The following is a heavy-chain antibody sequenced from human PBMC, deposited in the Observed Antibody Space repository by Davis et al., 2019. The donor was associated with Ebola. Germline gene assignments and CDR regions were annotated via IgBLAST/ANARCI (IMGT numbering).Heavy chain of an antibody. J-gene: IGHJ3*02. Sequence: SVKVSCKASGYTFTSYDISWVRQAPGQGLEWMGGIISILGIANYAQKFQRRVTITADESTSTAYMELSSLRSEDTAVDYCARDDHAFDIWGQGTMVTVSS. CDR3: ARDDHAFDI. V-gene: IGHV1-69*10. CDR2: IISILGIA. CDR1: GYTFTSYD.